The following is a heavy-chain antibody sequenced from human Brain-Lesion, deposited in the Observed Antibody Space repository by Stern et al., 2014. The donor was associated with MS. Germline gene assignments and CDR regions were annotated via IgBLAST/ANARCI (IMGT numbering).Heavy chain of an antibody. Sequence: QVQLQESGPGLVKPSETLSLTCSVSGGSISRSTYYWGWIRQPPGKGLEWIGSIYSGGPPSHTPPHKSRSPIDPPPTHFPLRLTSVTAADTAVYYCARHDGWLPHYWSQGTLVTVSS. CDR1: GGSISRSTYY. CDR3: ARHDGWLPHY. D-gene: IGHD5-12*01. CDR2: IYSGGPP. V-gene: IGHV4-39*01. J-gene: IGHJ4*02.